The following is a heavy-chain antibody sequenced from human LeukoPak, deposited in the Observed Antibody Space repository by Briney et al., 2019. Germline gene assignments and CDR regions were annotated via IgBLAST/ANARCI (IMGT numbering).Heavy chain of an antibody. CDR3: ARDSRSFPGTFDI. J-gene: IGHJ3*02. CDR2: MNPNSGNT. CDR1: GYTFTSYD. D-gene: IGHD1-14*01. V-gene: IGHV1-8*03. Sequence: ASVKVSCKASGYTFTSYDINWVRQATGQGLEWMGWMNPNSGNTGYAQKFQGRVTITRNTSISTAYMELRSLRSDDTAVYYCARDSRSFPGTFDIWGQGTMVTVSS.